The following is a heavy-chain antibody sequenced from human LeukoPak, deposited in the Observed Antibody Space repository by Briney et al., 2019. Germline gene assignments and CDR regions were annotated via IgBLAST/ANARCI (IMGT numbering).Heavy chain of an antibody. CDR1: GFTFDDYT. J-gene: IGHJ3*02. Sequence: GGSLRLSCAASGFTFDDYTMHWVRQAPGKGLEWVSLISWDGGSTYYADSVEGRFTISRDNSKNSLYLQMNSLRTEDTALYYCAKEYSSSWYGSRSVAFDIWGQGTMVTVSS. CDR2: ISWDGGST. CDR3: AKEYSSSWYGSRSVAFDI. V-gene: IGHV3-43*01. D-gene: IGHD6-13*01.